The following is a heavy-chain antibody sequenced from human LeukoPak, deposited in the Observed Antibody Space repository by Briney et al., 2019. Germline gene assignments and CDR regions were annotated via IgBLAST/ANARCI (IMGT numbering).Heavy chain of an antibody. J-gene: IGHJ4*02. Sequence: KPSETLSLTCTVSGGSVSSDTYYWTWIRQPPGKGLEWVSSISSSSGYIYYADSVKGRFTISRDNAKNALYLQMNSLRAEDTAVYYCARAGPQYCSGDNCYSGVDCWGQGTLVTVSS. CDR2: ISSSSGYI. V-gene: IGHV3-21*01. CDR1: GGSVSSDTYY. D-gene: IGHD2-15*01. CDR3: ARAGPQYCSGDNCYSGVDC.